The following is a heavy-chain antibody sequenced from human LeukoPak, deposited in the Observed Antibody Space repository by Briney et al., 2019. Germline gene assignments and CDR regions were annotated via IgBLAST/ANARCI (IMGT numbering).Heavy chain of an antibody. CDR3: ANDLGWIQLNLG. J-gene: IGHJ4*02. D-gene: IGHD5-18*01. CDR1: GFTFSYYY. Sequence: GGSLRLSCAASGFTFSYYYMSGVRQAPGKGLEWVSGITGNGATTYYADSVKGRFTISRDNSRNTVYLQMNSLRAEDTAVYYCANDLGWIQLNLGRGQGTLVTVSS. CDR2: ITGNGATT. V-gene: IGHV3-23*01.